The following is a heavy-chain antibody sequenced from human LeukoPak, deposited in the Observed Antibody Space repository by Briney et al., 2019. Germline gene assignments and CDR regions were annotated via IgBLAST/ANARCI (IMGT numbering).Heavy chain of an antibody. Sequence: PGRSLRLSCAASGFTFSSYGMHWVRQAPGKGLEWVAVISYDGSNKYYADSVKGRFTISRDNSKNTPYLQMNSLRAEDTAVYYCAKDGSSGFFDFDYWGQGTLVTVSS. V-gene: IGHV3-30*18. CDR2: ISYDGSNK. J-gene: IGHJ4*02. CDR1: GFTFSSYG. D-gene: IGHD3-22*01. CDR3: AKDGSSGFFDFDY.